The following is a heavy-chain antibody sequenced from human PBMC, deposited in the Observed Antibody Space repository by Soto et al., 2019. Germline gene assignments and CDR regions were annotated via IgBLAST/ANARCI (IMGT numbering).Heavy chain of an antibody. CDR3: ARVPVSIVVVPAADYYYYYMDV. Sequence: GGSLRLSCAASGFTFSSYWMSWVRQAPGKGLEWVANIKQDGSEKYYVDSVKGRFTISRDNAKNSLYLQMNSLRAEDTAVYYCARVPVSIVVVPAADYYYYYMDVWGKGTTVTVSS. J-gene: IGHJ6*03. V-gene: IGHV3-7*01. D-gene: IGHD2-2*01. CDR1: GFTFSSYW. CDR2: IKQDGSEK.